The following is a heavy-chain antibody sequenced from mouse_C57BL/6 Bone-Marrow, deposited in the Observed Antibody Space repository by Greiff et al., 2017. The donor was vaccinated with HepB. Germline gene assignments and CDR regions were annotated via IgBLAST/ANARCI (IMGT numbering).Heavy chain of an antibody. Sequence: QLQQPGAELVKPGASVKLSCKASGYTFTSYWMQWVKQRPGQGLEWIGEIDPSDSYTNYNQKFKGKATLTVDTSSSTAYMQLSSLTSEDSAVYYCAISNRYAMDYWGQGTSVTVSS. CDR3: AISNRYAMDY. CDR1: GYTFTSYW. D-gene: IGHD2-5*01. V-gene: IGHV1-50*01. CDR2: IDPSDSYT. J-gene: IGHJ4*01.